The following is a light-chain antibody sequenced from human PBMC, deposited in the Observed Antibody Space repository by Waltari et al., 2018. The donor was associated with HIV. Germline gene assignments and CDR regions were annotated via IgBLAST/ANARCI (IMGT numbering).Light chain of an antibody. CDR1: QSIGSW. J-gene: IGKJ1*01. Sequence: DIQMTQFPSSLSASPGDRVTITCRASQSIGSWLAWYQQKPGKVPKLLIDKASDLESGVPSRFSGRGSGTEFTLTISSLQPDDSATYYCQQYDTSSPTFGQGTKVEVK. CDR3: QQYDTSSPT. CDR2: KAS. V-gene: IGKV1-5*03.